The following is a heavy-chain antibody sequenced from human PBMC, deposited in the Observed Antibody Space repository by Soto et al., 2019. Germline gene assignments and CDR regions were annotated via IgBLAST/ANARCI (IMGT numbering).Heavy chain of an antibody. Sequence: HGESLKISCKGSGYTFTDYWIGWVRQLPGKGLEWMGIIYPGDSDTRYSPSFQGQVTITADKSTSTAYLQWNTLKASDTAMYYCVRDDIGGPNVLDLWGQGTMVTVSS. J-gene: IGHJ3*01. D-gene: IGHD3-9*01. CDR1: GYTFTDYW. CDR2: IYPGDSDT. V-gene: IGHV5-51*01. CDR3: VRDDIGGPNVLDL.